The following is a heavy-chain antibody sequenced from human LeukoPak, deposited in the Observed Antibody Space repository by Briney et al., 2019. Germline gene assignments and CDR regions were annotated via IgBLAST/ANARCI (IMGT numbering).Heavy chain of an antibody. D-gene: IGHD1-26*01. CDR3: ARTIKSGNYYWFDP. CDR2: ISYAGST. Sequence: SETLSLTCTVSGGSISNYYWSWIRQPPGEGLEWIGFISYAGSTNYNPSLKSRVNVSVDTSKNQFSLKVTSVTAADTAVYYCARTIKSGNYYWFDPWGQGTLVTVSS. V-gene: IGHV4-59*01. J-gene: IGHJ5*02. CDR1: GGSISNYY.